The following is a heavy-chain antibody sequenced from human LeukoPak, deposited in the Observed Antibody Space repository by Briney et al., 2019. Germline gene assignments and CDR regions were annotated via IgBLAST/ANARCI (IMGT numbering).Heavy chain of an antibody. D-gene: IGHD6-13*01. V-gene: IGHV4-4*02. CDR3: ARFHTSSWFFDS. Sequence: SETLSLTCAVSGGSISSSYWWSWVRQPPGKGLEWIGEVYHSGSTNYYPSLKSRVTMSVDESKNEFSLKLTSVTAADTAVYYCARFHTSSWFFDSWGQGILVTVSS. J-gene: IGHJ4*02. CDR2: VYHSGST. CDR1: GGSISSSYW.